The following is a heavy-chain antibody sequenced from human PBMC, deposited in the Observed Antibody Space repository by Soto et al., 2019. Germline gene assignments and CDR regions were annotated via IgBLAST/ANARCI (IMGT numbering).Heavy chain of an antibody. CDR3: AMVWGGYYDYVWGSSRYFDY. J-gene: IGHJ4*02. D-gene: IGHD3-16*01. CDR1: GGTFSSYT. V-gene: IGHV1-69*02. CDR2: IIPILGIA. Sequence: SVKVSCKASGGTFSSYTISWVRQAPGQGLEWMGRIIPILGIANYAQKFQGRVTITADKSTSTAYMELRSLRSDDTAVYYCAMVWGGYYDYVWGSSRYFDYWGQGTLVTVSS.